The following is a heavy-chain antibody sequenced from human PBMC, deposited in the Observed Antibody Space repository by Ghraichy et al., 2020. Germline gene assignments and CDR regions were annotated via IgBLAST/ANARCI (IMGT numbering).Heavy chain of an antibody. J-gene: IGHJ4*02. CDR3: ARGQWWSNYYDKSGGFDY. CDR2: INHSGST. Sequence: SETLSLTCAVYGGSFSGYYWSWIRQPPGKGLEWIGEINHSGSTNYNPSLKSRVTISVDTSKNQFSLKLSSVTAADTAVYYCARGQWWSNYYDKSGGFDYWGQGTLVTVSS. CDR1: GGSFSGYY. D-gene: IGHD3-22*01. V-gene: IGHV4-34*01.